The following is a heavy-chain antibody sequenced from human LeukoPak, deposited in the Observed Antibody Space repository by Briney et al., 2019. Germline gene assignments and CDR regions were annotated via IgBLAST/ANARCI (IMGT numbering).Heavy chain of an antibody. CDR1: GFTFSSYA. Sequence: GGSLRLSCAASGFTFSSYAMSWVRQAPRKGLEWVSAISGSGGSTYYADSVKGRFTISRDNSKNTLYLQMNSLRAEDTAVYYCAKRPVLRFLEWLLPRDYWGQGTLVTVSS. V-gene: IGHV3-23*01. CDR3: AKRPVLRFLEWLLPRDY. D-gene: IGHD3-3*01. CDR2: ISGSGGST. J-gene: IGHJ4*02.